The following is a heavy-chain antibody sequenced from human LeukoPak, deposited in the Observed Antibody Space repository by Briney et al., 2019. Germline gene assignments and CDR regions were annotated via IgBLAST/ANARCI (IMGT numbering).Heavy chain of an antibody. CDR2: ISQDGSSK. Sequence: GGSLRLSCAASGFTFRSYAMHWVRQAPGKGLEWVAVISQDGSSKNFADSVKGRFTISRDNSNNTLYLRMNSLRGEDTALYYCSREGIDGYNPFDFWGQGTLVTVSS. CDR3: SREGIDGYNPFDF. CDR1: GFTFRSYA. D-gene: IGHD5-24*01. V-gene: IGHV3-30*04. J-gene: IGHJ4*02.